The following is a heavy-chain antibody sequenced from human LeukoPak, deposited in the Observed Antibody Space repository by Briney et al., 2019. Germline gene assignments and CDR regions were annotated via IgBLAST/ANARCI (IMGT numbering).Heavy chain of an antibody. V-gene: IGHV3-21*01. J-gene: IGHJ4*02. CDR2: ISSSSSYI. CDR3: ARVVVGGAWDY. Sequence: PGGSLRLSCAASGFTFSSYSMNWVRQAPGKGLEGVSSISSSSSYIYYADSVKGRFTISRDNAKNSLYLQMNSLRAEDTAVYYCARVVVGGAWDYWGQGTLVTVSS. D-gene: IGHD1-26*01. CDR1: GFTFSSYS.